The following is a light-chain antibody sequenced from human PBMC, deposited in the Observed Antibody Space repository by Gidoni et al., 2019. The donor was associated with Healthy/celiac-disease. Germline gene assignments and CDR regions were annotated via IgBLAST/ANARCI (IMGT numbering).Light chain of an antibody. CDR3: QQRSNWPT. CDR1: QSVSSY. Sequence: EIVFTQSPATLSLSLGERATLSCRASQSVSSYLAWYQQQPGQAPRLLIYDASNRATGIPARFSGSGSGTAFTLTISSLEPEDFAVYYCQQRSNWPTFGPXTKVDIK. J-gene: IGKJ3*01. CDR2: DAS. V-gene: IGKV3-11*01.